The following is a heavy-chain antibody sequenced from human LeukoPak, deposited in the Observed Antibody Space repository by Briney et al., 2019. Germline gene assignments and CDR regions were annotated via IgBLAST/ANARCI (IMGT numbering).Heavy chain of an antibody. J-gene: IGHJ3*02. CDR1: GGSISSYY. D-gene: IGHD4-17*01. CDR2: IYYSGST. Sequence: SETLSLTCTVSGGSISSYYWSWIRQPPGKGLEWIGYIYYSGSTNYNPSLKSRVTISVDTSKNQFSLKLSSVTAADTAVYYCAREGYGDYTRHAFDIWGQGTMVTVSS. V-gene: IGHV4-59*01. CDR3: AREGYGDYTRHAFDI.